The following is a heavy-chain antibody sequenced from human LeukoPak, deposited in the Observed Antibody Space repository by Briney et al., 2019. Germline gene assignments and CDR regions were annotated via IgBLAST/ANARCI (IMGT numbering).Heavy chain of an antibody. V-gene: IGHV7-4-1*02. D-gene: IGHD3-10*01. Sequence: ASVKVSCKASGYTFTSYAMNWVRQALGQGLEWMGWINTNTGNPTYAQGFTGRFVFSLDTSVSTAYLQISSLKAEDTAVYYCARSPGSGSYYKRYNWFDPWGQGTLVTVSS. CDR1: GYTFTSYA. CDR3: ARSPGSGSYYKRYNWFDP. CDR2: INTNTGNP. J-gene: IGHJ5*02.